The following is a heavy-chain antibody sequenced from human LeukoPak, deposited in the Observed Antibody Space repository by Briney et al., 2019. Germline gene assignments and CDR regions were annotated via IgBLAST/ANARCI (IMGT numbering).Heavy chain of an antibody. D-gene: IGHD2-15*01. CDR2: IIPIFGTP. CDR1: GYTFTSYG. J-gene: IGHJ4*02. CDR3: AREAVVVVAPRPYYFDY. V-gene: IGHV1-69*13. Sequence: ASVKVSCKASGYTFTSYGISWVRQAPGQGLEWMGGIIPIFGTPNYAQKFQGRVTITADESTSTAYMELSSLRSEDTAVYYCAREAVVVVAPRPYYFDYWGQGTLVTVSS.